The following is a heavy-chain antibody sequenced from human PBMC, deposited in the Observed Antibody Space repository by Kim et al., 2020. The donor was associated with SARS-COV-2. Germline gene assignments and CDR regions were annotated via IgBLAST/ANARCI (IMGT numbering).Heavy chain of an antibody. Sequence: GGSLRLSCAASGYTFRNYGIPWVRQAPGKGLEWVAVLWNDGLKKDYGDSVRGRFIVSRDNSENTVYLQLNSLRVEDTAVYYCSRDGGASLDYWGQGTLVTVSS. J-gene: IGHJ4*02. CDR1: GYTFRNYG. D-gene: IGHD3-16*01. CDR2: LWNDGLKK. CDR3: SRDGGASLDY. V-gene: IGHV3-33*08.